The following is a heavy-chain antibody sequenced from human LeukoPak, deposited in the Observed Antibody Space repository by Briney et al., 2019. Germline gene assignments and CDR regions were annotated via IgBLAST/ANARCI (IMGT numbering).Heavy chain of an antibody. V-gene: IGHV4-39*01. CDR3: ARHRLTTATANWFDP. CDR2: IYYSGST. CDR1: GGSISSSSYY. Sequence: PSETLSLTCTVSGGSISSSSYYWGWIRQPPGKGLEWIGNIYYSGSTYYNPSLKSRVTISVDTSKNQFSLKLSSVTAADTAVYYCARHRLTTATANWFDPWGQGTLVTVSS. J-gene: IGHJ5*02. D-gene: IGHD4-11*01.